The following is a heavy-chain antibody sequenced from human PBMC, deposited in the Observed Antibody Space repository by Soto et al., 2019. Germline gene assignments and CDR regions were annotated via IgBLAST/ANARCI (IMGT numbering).Heavy chain of an antibody. J-gene: IGHJ6*02. CDR1: GGTFSSYA. CDR2: IIPIFGTA. D-gene: IGHD6-13*01. CDR3: ATRSQLVLRSYYYYGMDV. V-gene: IGHV1-69*13. Sequence: SVKVSCKASGGTFSSYAISWVRQAPGQGLEWMGGIIPIFGTANYAQKFQGRVTITADESTSTAYMELSSLRSEDTAVYYCATRSQLVLRSYYYYGMDVWGQGTTVTVSS.